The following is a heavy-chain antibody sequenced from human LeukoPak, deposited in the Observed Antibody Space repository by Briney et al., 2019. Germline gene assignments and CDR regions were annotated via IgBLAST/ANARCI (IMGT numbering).Heavy chain of an antibody. CDR1: GYTFTSYD. V-gene: IGHV1-8*01. CDR2: MNPNSGNT. D-gene: IGHD1-26*01. Sequence: ASVKVSCKASGYTFTSYDINWVRQASGQGLEWMGWMNPNSGNTGYAQKLQGRVTMTRNTSISTAYMELSSLRSEDTAVYYCARGGPSGSYYDNWGQGTLVTVSS. CDR3: ARGGPSGSYYDN. J-gene: IGHJ4*02.